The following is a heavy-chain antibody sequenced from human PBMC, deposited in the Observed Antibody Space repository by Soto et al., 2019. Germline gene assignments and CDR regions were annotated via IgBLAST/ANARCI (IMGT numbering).Heavy chain of an antibody. CDR3: ARVLSIKLWLRTSPYGMDV. Sequence: ASVKVSCKASGYTFTGYYMHWVRQAPGQGLEWMGWINPNSGGTNYAQKFQGRVTMTRDTSISTAYMELSRLRSDDTAVYYCARVLSIKLWLRTSPYGMDVWGQGTKVTVYS. CDR1: GYTFTGYY. V-gene: IGHV1-2*02. J-gene: IGHJ6*02. D-gene: IGHD5-18*01. CDR2: INPNSGGT.